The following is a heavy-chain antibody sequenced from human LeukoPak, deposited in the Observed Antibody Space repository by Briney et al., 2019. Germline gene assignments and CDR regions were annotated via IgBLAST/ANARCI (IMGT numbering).Heavy chain of an antibody. CDR1: GGSFSGYY. CDR3: ARHFVGYCGSTSCSALYFDY. J-gene: IGHJ4*02. D-gene: IGHD2-2*01. V-gene: IGHV4-34*01. Sequence: SETLSLTCAVYGGSFSGYYWSWIRQPPGKGLEWIGEINHSGSTNYNPSLKSRVTISVDTSENQFSLKLSSVTAADTAVYYCARHFVGYCGSTSCSALYFDYWGQGTLVTVSS. CDR2: INHSGST.